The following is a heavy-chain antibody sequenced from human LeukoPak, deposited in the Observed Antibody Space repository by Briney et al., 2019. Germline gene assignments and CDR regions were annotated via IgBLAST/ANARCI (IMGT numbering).Heavy chain of an antibody. CDR2: ISSSSSYI. CDR3: AREMVAAAGNYYYYYGMDV. CDR1: GFTFSSYS. D-gene: IGHD6-13*01. Sequence: PGGSLRLSCAASGFTFSSYSMNWVRQAPGKGLEWVSSISSSSSYIYYADSVKGRFTISRDNAKNSLYLQMNSLRAEDTAVYYCAREMVAAAGNYYYYYGMDVWGQGTTVTVSS. J-gene: IGHJ6*02. V-gene: IGHV3-21*01.